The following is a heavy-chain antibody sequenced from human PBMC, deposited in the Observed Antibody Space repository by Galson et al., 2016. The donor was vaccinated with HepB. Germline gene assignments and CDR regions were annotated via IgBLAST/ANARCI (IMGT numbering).Heavy chain of an antibody. Sequence: SVKVSCKASGYTFTSYDINWVRQATGQGLEWMGWMNPNSGNTGYAQKFQGRVTMTRNTSISTAYMELSGLKSEDTAVYYCAKIRIFGVVPGMDVWGQGTTVTVSS. D-gene: IGHD3-3*01. CDR3: AKIRIFGVVPGMDV. CDR1: GYTFTSYD. J-gene: IGHJ6*02. V-gene: IGHV1-8*01. CDR2: MNPNSGNT.